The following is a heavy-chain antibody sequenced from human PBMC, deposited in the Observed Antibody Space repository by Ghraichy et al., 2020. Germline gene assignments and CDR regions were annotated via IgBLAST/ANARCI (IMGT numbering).Heavy chain of an antibody. V-gene: IGHV3-21*01. CDR3: ARGWDYGWYFYYGMDV. CDR1: GFTFSCYS. CDR2: ITSSSKYI. D-gene: IGHD3-10*01. Sequence: GGSLRFSCAASGFTFSCYSMDWVRQAPGKGLEWVSSITSSSKYIYYAGSVKGRFTISRDNAKNSLYLQMNSLRAEDTAVYYCARGWDYGWYFYYGMDVWGLGTTVTVSS. J-gene: IGHJ6*02.